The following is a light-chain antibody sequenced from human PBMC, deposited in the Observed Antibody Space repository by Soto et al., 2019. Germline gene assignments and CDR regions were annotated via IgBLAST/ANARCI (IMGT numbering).Light chain of an antibody. CDR2: DAS. J-gene: IGKJ2*01. V-gene: IGKV1-33*01. CDR1: QDISNY. CDR3: QQYDNLPYT. Sequence: DIQMTQSPSSLSASVGDRVTITCQASQDISNYLNWYQQKPGKAPKLLIYDASNLETEGPSRFSGSGAGADFDFTISSLQPEGIATYYCQQYDNLPYTFGHGTKLAI.